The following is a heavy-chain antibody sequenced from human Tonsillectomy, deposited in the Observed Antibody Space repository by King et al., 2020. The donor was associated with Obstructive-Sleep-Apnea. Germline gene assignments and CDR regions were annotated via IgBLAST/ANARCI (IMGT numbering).Heavy chain of an antibody. V-gene: IGHV3-73*01. CDR3: TRYYYDSSGYPLLGY. D-gene: IGHD3-22*01. J-gene: IGHJ4*02. CDR1: GFTFSDSA. CDR2: IKNKLNSYAT. Sequence: VQLVESGGGLVQPGGSLKLSCAASGFTFSDSAMHWVRQASGKGLEWVGRIKNKLNSYATAYAASVKGRFTISRDDSKNTAYLQMNSLKTEDTAVYYCTRYYYDSSGYPLLGYWGQGTLVTVSS.